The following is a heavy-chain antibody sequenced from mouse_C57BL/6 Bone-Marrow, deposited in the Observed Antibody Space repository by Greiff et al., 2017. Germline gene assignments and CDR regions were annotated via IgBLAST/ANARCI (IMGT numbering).Heavy chain of an antibody. V-gene: IGHV14-2*01. CDR3: APCGWAWFAY. CDR1: GFNIKDYY. CDR2: IDPEDGET. D-gene: IGHD1-1*02. Sequence: EVQLQQSGAELVKPGASVKFSCTASGFNIKDYYMHWVKQRTEQGLEWIGRIDPEDGETKYATKFQGKAPITADTSSNTAYLQLSSLTTEDTAVYYCAPCGWAWFAYWGQGTLVTVSA. J-gene: IGHJ3*01.